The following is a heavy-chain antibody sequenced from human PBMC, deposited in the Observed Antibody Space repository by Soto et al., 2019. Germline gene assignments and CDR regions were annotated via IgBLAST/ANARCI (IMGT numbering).Heavy chain of an antibody. Sequence: EVQLLESGGGLQRVGGSLRLSCAASVCTFSSYAMNWVRQAPGKGQEGVAVIHGSGGNPYYADSVKGRFTISRDNSEDTVYLQMSSLRAGDTAVYYCARGKDRDTVTTFDYWGQGTLVTVSS. CDR2: IHGSGGNP. V-gene: IGHV3-23*01. D-gene: IGHD4-17*01. CDR3: ARGKDRDTVTTFDY. J-gene: IGHJ4*02. CDR1: VCTFSSYA.